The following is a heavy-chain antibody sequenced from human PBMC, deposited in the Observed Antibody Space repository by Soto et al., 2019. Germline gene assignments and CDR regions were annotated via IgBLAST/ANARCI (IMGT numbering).Heavy chain of an antibody. Sequence: EVQLLESGGALVQPGGSLRLSCAASGFTFSSHAMRWVRQAPGKGLEWVSSVSASGDRTYYADSVKGRFTISRDNAKNTVSIQMNSLRAEDTALYYCAKKSGSYAYFEDWGQGTLVTVSS. V-gene: IGHV3-23*01. CDR2: VSASGDRT. CDR3: AKKSGSYAYFED. D-gene: IGHD3-16*01. J-gene: IGHJ4*02. CDR1: GFTFSSHA.